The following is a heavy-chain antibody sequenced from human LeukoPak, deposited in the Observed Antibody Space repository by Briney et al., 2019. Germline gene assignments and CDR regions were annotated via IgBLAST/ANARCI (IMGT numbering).Heavy chain of an antibody. Sequence: GGSLRLSCAASGFTFSSYGMHWVRQAPGKGLEWVAVIWFDGSNNYYADSVKGRFTVSRDNSKNTLYLQMNSLRADDTAVYYCARDRGTYCDFWGQGTLVTVSS. CDR1: GFTFSSYG. J-gene: IGHJ4*02. CDR2: IWFDGSNN. CDR3: ARDRGTYCDF. V-gene: IGHV3-33*01.